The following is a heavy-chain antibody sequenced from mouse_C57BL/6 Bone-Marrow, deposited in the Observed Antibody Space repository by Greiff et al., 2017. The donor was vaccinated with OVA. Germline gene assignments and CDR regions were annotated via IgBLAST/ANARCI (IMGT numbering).Heavy chain of an antibody. V-gene: IGHV14-4*01. CDR1: GFNIKDDY. D-gene: IGHD1-1*01. CDR2: IDPENGDT. Sequence: VQLQQSGAELVRPGASVKLSCTASGFNIKDDYMHWVKQRPEQGLEWIGWIDPENGDTEYASKFQGKATITADTSSNTAYLQLSSLTSEDTAVYYCTTDYCGSRGYAMDYWGQGTSVTVSS. J-gene: IGHJ4*01. CDR3: TTDYCGSRGYAMDY.